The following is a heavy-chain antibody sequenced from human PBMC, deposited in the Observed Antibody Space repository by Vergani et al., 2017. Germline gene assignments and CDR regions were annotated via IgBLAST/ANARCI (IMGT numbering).Heavy chain of an antibody. D-gene: IGHD3-10*01. J-gene: IGHJ6*03. CDR1: GYTFTSYY. V-gene: IGHV1-46*03. CDR3: ARGTDGTGSPHPYYYMDV. CDR2: INPSGGST. Sequence: QVQLVPSGAEVKKPGASVKVSCKASGYTFTSYYMHWVRQAPGQGLEWMGIINPSGGSTSYAQKFQGRVTMTRDKSTSRVYMGLSSLRSEDTAVYYCARGTDGTGSPHPYYYMDVWGKGSTVTVSS.